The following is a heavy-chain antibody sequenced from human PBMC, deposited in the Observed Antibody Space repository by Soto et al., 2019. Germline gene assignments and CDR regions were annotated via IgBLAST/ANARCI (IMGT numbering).Heavy chain of an antibody. V-gene: IGHV3-23*01. Sequence: EVQLLESGGGLVQPGGSLRLSCAASGFTFSSYAMSWVRQAPGKGLEWVSAISGSGGSTYYADSVKGRFTISRDNSKNTLYLQMNSLRAEDTAVYYCAKDHFGDFWSGYSKFDYWGQGTLVTVSS. CDR2: ISGSGGST. J-gene: IGHJ4*02. CDR1: GFTFSSYA. D-gene: IGHD3-3*01. CDR3: AKDHFGDFWSGYSKFDY.